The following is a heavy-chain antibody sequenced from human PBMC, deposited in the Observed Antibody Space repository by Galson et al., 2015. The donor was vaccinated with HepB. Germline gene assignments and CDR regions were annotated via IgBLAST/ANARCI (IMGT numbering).Heavy chain of an antibody. CDR2: TYYRSKWYN. Sequence: CAISGDSVSSHSAAWNWIRQSPSRGLEWLGRTYYRSKWYNDYAVSVKSRITINPDTSKNQFSLQLNSVTPEDTAVYYCARDGGVAAAGAFDIWGQGTMVTVSS. CDR1: GDSVSSHSAA. CDR3: ARDGGVAAAGAFDI. D-gene: IGHD6-13*01. J-gene: IGHJ3*02. V-gene: IGHV6-1*01.